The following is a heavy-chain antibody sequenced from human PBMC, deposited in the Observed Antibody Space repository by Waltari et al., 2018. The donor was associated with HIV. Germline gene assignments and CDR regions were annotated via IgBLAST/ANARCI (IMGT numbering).Heavy chain of an antibody. CDR1: GLSVSKKD. Sequence: DVRLVESGGNLVQPGGSLRLSCEVSGLSVSKKDMTWVRQGPGRGLEWVAIVYSDGRRHYAEAVKGRYTISRDTSNNKVFLQMTSLRVEDTAVYYCAKDPDFYFGSNWGQGTHVTVSS. V-gene: IGHV3-66*02. CDR2: VYSDGRR. J-gene: IGHJ4*02. CDR3: AKDPDFYFGSN. D-gene: IGHD3-9*01.